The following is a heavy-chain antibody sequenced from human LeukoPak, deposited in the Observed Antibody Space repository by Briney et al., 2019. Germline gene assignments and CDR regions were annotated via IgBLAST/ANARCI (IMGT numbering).Heavy chain of an antibody. CDR1: GPTFSDYF. Sequence: ASVKVSCRASGPTFSDYFVHWVRQAPGKGLEWMGRVDPEDGKTLYAEKFRGRVTITADTSADTAYLDLSGLKSEDTAVYYCATVVGWKAYDHWGQGTLVTVSS. V-gene: IGHV1-69-2*01. CDR3: ATVVGWKAYDH. D-gene: IGHD2-21*01. CDR2: VDPEDGKT. J-gene: IGHJ4*02.